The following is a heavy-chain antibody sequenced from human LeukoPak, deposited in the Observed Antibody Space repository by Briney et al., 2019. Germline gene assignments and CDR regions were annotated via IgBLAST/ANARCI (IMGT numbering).Heavy chain of an antibody. J-gene: IGHJ4*02. V-gene: IGHV1-18*01. CDR2: ISGYSGST. Sequence: ASVKVSCKTSGYTFATYSINWVRQAPGQGLEWMGWISGYSGSTNYAQKLQGRVPMTTDTSTTTAYMELRSLKSDDTAVYYCARGHSSGRDYYFDTWGQGTLVTVSS. CDR3: ARGHSSGRDYYFDT. CDR1: GYTFATYS. D-gene: IGHD6-19*01.